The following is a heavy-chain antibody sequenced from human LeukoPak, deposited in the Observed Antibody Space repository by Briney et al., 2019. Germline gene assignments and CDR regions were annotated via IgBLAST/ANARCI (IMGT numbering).Heavy chain of an antibody. D-gene: IGHD6-13*01. CDR1: GGSISSGDYY. V-gene: IGHV4-30-2*01. J-gene: IGHJ6*03. Sequence: SQTLSLTCTVSGGSISSGDYYWSWIRQPPGKGLEWIGYIYHSGSTYYNPSLKSRVTISVDRSKNQFSLKLSSVTAADTAVYYCARSTGAAADHYYYYYMDVWGKGTTVTVSS. CDR2: IYHSGST. CDR3: ARSTGAAADHYYYYYMDV.